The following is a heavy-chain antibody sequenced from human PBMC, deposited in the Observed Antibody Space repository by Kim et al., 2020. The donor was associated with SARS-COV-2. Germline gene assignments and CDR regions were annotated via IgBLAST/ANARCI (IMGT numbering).Heavy chain of an antibody. CDR3: ARGTYSDPTLFDY. CDR2: IYYSGST. V-gene: IGHV4-59*01. D-gene: IGHD1-26*01. Sequence: SETLSLTCTVSGGSISSYYWSWIRQPPGKGLEWIGYIYYSGSTNYNPSLKSRVTISVDTSKNQFSLKLSSVTAADTAVYYCARGTYSDPTLFDYWGQGTLVTVSS. CDR1: GGSISSYY. J-gene: IGHJ4*02.